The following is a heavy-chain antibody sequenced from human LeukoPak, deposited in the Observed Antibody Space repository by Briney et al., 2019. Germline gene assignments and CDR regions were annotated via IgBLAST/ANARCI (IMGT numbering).Heavy chain of an antibody. CDR3: ARGAPPGVVVPAAIRNMDV. CDR2: ISSGSSYI. D-gene: IGHD2-2*01. J-gene: IGHJ6*03. Sequence: GGSLSLSCAGSGFTFRTYSMNWVRQAAGKGLEWVSSISSGSSYIYYADSVKGRFTMSRDNAKSSAYLQMNSLRAEDTAVYYCARGAPPGVVVPAAIRNMDVWGKGTTVTVSS. V-gene: IGHV3-21*01. CDR1: GFTFRTYS.